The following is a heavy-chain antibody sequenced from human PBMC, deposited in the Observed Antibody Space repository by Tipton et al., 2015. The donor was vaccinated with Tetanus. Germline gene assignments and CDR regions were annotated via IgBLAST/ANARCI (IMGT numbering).Heavy chain of an antibody. CDR3: ARVLRYSALGGWDDAFEI. Sequence: GLVKPSETLSLSCTVSGGSTHGFYWGWIRQSAGKGLEWIGRIYSGGSTKYNPSLKSRVTMSMDTSKNRFSLKMSPVMVADTAVYFCARVLRYSALGGWDDAFEIWGQGTMVTVPS. J-gene: IGHJ3*02. CDR1: GGSTHGFY. V-gene: IGHV4-4*07. CDR2: IYSGGST. D-gene: IGHD1-26*01.